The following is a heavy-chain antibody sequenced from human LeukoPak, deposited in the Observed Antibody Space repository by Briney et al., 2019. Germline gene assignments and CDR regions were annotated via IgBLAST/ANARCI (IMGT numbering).Heavy chain of an antibody. CDR3: ATEFYSNGYNF. Sequence: GGSIRLSCAGSGFTFIIAWMTWVRQTAGKGREWVGHIKRRTEGGTKDYDAPVKGRFTVSRNDSKSTVYLQMNSLKTEDSAVYYCATEFYSNGYNFWSQGTLVTVSS. D-gene: IGHD5-24*01. CDR2: IKRRTEGGTK. V-gene: IGHV3-15*01. J-gene: IGHJ4*02. CDR1: GFTFIIAW.